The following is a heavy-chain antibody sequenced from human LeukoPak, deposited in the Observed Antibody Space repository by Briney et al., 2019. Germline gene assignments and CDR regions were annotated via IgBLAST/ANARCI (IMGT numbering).Heavy chain of an antibody. D-gene: IGHD2-15*01. CDR1: GFTFDDYG. J-gene: IGHJ4*02. Sequence: GGSLRLSCAASGFTFDDYGMSWVRQAPGKGLEWVSGINWNGGSTGYADSVKGRFTISRDNAKNSLYLQMNSLRAEDTAVYYCARDRIYCSGGSCYPMVFDYWGQGTLVTVSS. CDR3: ARDRIYCSGGSCYPMVFDY. V-gene: IGHV3-20*04. CDR2: INWNGGST.